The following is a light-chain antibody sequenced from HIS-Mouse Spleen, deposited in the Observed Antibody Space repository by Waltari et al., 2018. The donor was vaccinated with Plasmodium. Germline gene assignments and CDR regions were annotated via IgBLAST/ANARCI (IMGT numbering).Light chain of an antibody. Sequence: SYELTQPPSVSVSPGQTASITCSGDKLGDKYACWYQQKPGQSPVLVIYQDSKLPSGIRGRFSGSNSGNTATLTISGTQAMDEADYYCQAWDSSTVVFGGGTKLTVL. J-gene: IGLJ2*01. CDR3: QAWDSSTVV. CDR1: KLGDKY. V-gene: IGLV3-1*01. CDR2: QDS.